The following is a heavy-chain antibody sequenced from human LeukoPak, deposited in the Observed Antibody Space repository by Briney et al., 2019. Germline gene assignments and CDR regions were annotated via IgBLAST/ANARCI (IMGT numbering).Heavy chain of an antibody. J-gene: IGHJ5*02. CDR2: MYYSGST. Sequence: PSETLSLTCNVSGGSTSSSSYYWGWIRQPPGKGLEWIGSMYYSGSTYYNPSLKSRVTISVDTPKNQFSLKLSSVTAADTAVYYCASGGNWNDAGWFDPWGHGTLVTVSS. CDR1: GGSTSSSSYY. D-gene: IGHD1-20*01. V-gene: IGHV4-39*01. CDR3: ASGGNWNDAGWFDP.